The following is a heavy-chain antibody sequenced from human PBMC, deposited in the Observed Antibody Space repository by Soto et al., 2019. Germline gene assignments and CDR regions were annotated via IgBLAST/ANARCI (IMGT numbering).Heavy chain of an antibody. CDR2: VSKSDYT. CDR3: ASDQKREHFETSGPNWFAT. J-gene: IGHJ5*02. Sequence: EVQLLESGGGLVRPGGSLTLSCAVSGFTFTNYGINWVRQAPGKGLEWVSSVSKSDYTYYSDSVKGRFTISRDNAKNSVSLQMNNLTAEDTAVYYCASDQKREHFETSGPNWFATWGQGTLVTVSS. CDR1: GFTFTNYG. D-gene: IGHD6-19*01. V-gene: IGHV3-21*01.